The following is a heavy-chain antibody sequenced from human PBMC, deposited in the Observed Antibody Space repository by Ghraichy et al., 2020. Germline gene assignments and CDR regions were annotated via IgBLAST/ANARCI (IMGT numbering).Heavy chain of an antibody. V-gene: IGHV4-34*01. Sequence: ESLKISCAVYGGPFSGYYWSWIRQPPGKGLEWIGQINHDGSTDYNPSLKSRVTISLDRSQNQFSLRLSSVTAADTAIYYCATLGGGLATPTAWATVYFFDYWGQGALVTVSS. D-gene: IGHD3-3*02. CDR2: INHDGST. CDR3: ATLGGGLATPTAWATVYFFDY. CDR1: GGPFSGYY. J-gene: IGHJ4*02.